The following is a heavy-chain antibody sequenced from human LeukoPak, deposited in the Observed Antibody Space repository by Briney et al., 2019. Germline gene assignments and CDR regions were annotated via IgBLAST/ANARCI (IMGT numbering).Heavy chain of an antibody. D-gene: IGHD3-22*01. CDR3: ATTNDGGGYQWGDFFDF. V-gene: IGHV1-69*04. CDR1: GGTSNSHA. J-gene: IGHJ4*02. Sequence: SVKVSCKASGGTSNSHAISWVRQAPGQALEWMGRIIPNLGTTNRAQNFQDRVTLTADKSTNTAYMELTSLTSDDTAVYYCATTNDGGGYQWGDFFDFWGQGTLVTVSS. CDR2: IIPNLGTT.